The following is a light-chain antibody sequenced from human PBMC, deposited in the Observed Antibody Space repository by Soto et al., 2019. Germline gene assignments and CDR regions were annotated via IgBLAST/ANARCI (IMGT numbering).Light chain of an antibody. Sequence: DIVMTQSPDSLAVSLGERATINCKSSQSVLYSSNNKNYLAWYQQRPGQPPKLLIYWASTRESGVPDRFSGSGSGTEFTLTITSLQAEDVAVYYCQQYDSTPPTFGKGTKLEIK. CDR1: QSVLYSSNNKNY. CDR3: QQYDSTPPT. CDR2: WAS. V-gene: IGKV4-1*01. J-gene: IGKJ2*01.